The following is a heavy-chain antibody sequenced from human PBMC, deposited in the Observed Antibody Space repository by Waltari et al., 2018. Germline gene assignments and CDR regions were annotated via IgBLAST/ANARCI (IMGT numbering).Heavy chain of an antibody. Sequence: QVQLQESGPGLVKPSETLSLICTVSGYSISNNYYWAWIRQSPGKGLEWIGSFYYSGSTSYTPSLKSRVPISVDTSKNQISLKLTSVTAADTAVYYCARGWEFSHYYYYYMDLWGKGTTVTVSS. CDR2: FYYSGST. J-gene: IGHJ6*03. CDR1: GYSISNNYY. V-gene: IGHV4-38-2*02. D-gene: IGHD1-26*01. CDR3: ARGWEFSHYYYYYMDL.